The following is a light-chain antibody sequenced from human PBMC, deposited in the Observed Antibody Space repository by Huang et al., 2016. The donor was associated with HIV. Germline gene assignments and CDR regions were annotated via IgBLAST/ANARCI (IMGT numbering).Light chain of an antibody. CDR3: QQYNNWPGT. V-gene: IGKV3-15*01. CDR1: QTINTN. Sequence: ERVMTQSPGTLSVSPGKRATLSCRASQTINTNLAWYQQKPGQAPRLLIYGSSTRATGIPARFSGSGSGTEFTLTISSLQSEDFAVYYCQQYNNWPGTFGQGTKLEIK. J-gene: IGKJ2*01. CDR2: GSS.